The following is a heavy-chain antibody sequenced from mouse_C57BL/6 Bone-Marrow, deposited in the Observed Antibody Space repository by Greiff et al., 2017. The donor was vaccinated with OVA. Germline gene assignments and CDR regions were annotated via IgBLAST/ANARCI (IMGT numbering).Heavy chain of an antibody. CDR2: IYPGSGST. CDR1: GYTFTSYW. D-gene: IGHD3-3*01. Sequence: QVQLQQPGAELVKPGASVKMSCKASGYTFTSYWITWVKQSPGQGLEWIGDIYPGSGSTNYNEKFKSKATLTVDTPSSTAYMQLSSLTSEDSAVYYCASRGCCDGYFDVWGTGTTVTVSS. J-gene: IGHJ1*03. V-gene: IGHV1-55*01. CDR3: ASRGCCDGYFDV.